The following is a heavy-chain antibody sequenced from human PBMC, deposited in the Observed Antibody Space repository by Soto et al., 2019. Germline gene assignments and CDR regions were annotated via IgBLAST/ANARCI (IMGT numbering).Heavy chain of an antibody. V-gene: IGHV3-33*01. J-gene: IGHJ4*02. CDR3: ARPEYYYDSSGLDY. D-gene: IGHD3-22*01. CDR2: IWYDGSNK. CDR1: GFTFSSYG. Sequence: QVQLVESGGGVVQPGRSLRLSCTASGFTFSSYGMHWVRQAPGKGLEWVAVIWYDGSNKYYADSVKGRFTISRHNSKNTLYLQSSSLRAKETAVYYCARPEYYYDSSGLDYCGQGSLVTVSS.